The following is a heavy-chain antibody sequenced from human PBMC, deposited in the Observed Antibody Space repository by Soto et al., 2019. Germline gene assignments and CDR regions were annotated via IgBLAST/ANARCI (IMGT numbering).Heavy chain of an antibody. Sequence: QVQLQESGPGLVKPSQTLSLTCTVSGGSISSGDYYWSWIRQPPGKGLEWIVYIYYSGSTYYNPSLKSRVTISVDTSKNQFSLKLSSVPAADTAVYYCARVGGFGATTIDYWGQGTLVTVSS. CDR2: IYYSGST. CDR3: ARVGGFGATTIDY. D-gene: IGHD3-10*01. CDR1: GGSISSGDYY. V-gene: IGHV4-30-4*01. J-gene: IGHJ4*02.